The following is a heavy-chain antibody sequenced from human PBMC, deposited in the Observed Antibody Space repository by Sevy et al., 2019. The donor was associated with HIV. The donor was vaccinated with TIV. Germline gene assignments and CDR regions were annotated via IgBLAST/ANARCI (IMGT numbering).Heavy chain of an antibody. V-gene: IGHV3-7*01. CDR3: ARHQGMYFYDSSGYYDY. J-gene: IGHJ4*02. CDR2: IKQDGSDK. CDR1: GFTFSMYW. Sequence: GGSLRLSCAASGFTFSMYWMSWVRQAPGKGLEWVANIKQDGSDKYYVDSVKGRFTISRDNAKNSQYLQMNSLRTEDTAVYYCARHQGMYFYDSSGYYDYWGQGTLVTVSS. D-gene: IGHD3-22*01.